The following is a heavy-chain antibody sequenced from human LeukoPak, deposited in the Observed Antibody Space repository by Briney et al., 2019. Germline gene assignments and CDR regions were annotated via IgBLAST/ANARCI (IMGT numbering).Heavy chain of an antibody. D-gene: IGHD3-10*01. CDR2: ISWNSGSI. CDR3: ARSLRGAYYFYMDV. V-gene: IGHV3-9*01. CDR1: GFTFDDYA. Sequence: PGRSLRLSCAASGFTFDDYAMHWVRQAPGKGLEWVSGISWNSGSIGYADSVKGRFTISRDNAKNSLYLQMNSLRAEDTAVYYCARSLRGAYYFYMDVWGKGTTVTVSS. J-gene: IGHJ6*03.